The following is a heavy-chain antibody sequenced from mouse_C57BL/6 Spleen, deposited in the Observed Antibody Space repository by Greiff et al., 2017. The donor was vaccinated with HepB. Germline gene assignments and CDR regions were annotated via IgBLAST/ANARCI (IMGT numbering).Heavy chain of an antibody. D-gene: IGHD2-4*01. CDR1: GFTFSSYA. CDR2: ISSGGDYI. CDR3: TRDRRGDYAGAYFDY. Sequence: EVMLVESGEGLVKPGGSLKLSCAASGFTFSSYAMSWVRQTPEKRLEWVAYISSGGDYIYYADTVKGRFTISRDNARNTLYLQMSSLKSEDTAMYYCTRDRRGDYAGAYFDYWGQGTTLTVSS. V-gene: IGHV5-9-1*02. J-gene: IGHJ2*01.